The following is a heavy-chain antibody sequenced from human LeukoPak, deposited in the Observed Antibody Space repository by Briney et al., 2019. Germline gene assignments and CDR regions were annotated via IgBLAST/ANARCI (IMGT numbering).Heavy chain of an antibody. Sequence: ASVKVSCQASGYTFTGYYMHWVRQAPGQGLEWMGWINPNSGGTNYAQKFQGRVTMTRDTSISTAYMELSRLRSDDTAVYYCARLITMVRGVIKDYYYYMDVWGKGTTVTISS. CDR1: GYTFTGYY. D-gene: IGHD3-10*01. CDR2: INPNSGGT. J-gene: IGHJ6*03. CDR3: ARLITMVRGVIKDYYYYMDV. V-gene: IGHV1-2*02.